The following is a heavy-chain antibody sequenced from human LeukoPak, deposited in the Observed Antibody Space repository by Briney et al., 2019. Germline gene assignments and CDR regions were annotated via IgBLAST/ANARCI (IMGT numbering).Heavy chain of an antibody. J-gene: IGHJ4*02. V-gene: IGHV1-69*13. CDR2: IIPIFGTA. D-gene: IGHD5-12*01. CDR3: ARDRDSGYDLGFDY. Sequence: ASVKVSCKASGGTFSSYAISWVRQAPGQGLEWMGGIIPIFGTANYAQKFQGRVTITADGSTSTAYMELSSLRSEDTAVYYCARDRDSGYDLGFDYWGQGTLVTVSS. CDR1: GGTFSSYA.